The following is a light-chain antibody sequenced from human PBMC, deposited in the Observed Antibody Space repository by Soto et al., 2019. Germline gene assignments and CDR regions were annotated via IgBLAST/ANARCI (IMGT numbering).Light chain of an antibody. CDR1: SSDVGGYNH. V-gene: IGLV2-14*01. CDR3: SSYTFSNTWV. Sequence: QPVLTQPASVSGSPGQSITISCTGTSSDVGGYNHVSWYQQHPGKAPKLMIYEVSNRPSGVSNHFSGSKSGNTASLTISGLQAEDEADYYCSSYTFSNTWVFGGGTKLTVL. CDR2: EVS. J-gene: IGLJ3*02.